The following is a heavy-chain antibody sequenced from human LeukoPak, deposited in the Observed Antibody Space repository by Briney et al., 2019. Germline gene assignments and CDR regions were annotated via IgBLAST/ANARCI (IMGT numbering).Heavy chain of an antibody. CDR1: GYSISSGYY. Sequence: SSETLSLTCTVSGYSISSGYYWGWIRQPPGKGLEWIGSIYHSGSTYYNPSLKSRGTISVDTSKNQFSLKLSSVTAADTAVYYCARAGLGELSFDYWGQGTLVTVSS. CDR2: IYHSGST. D-gene: IGHD3-16*02. J-gene: IGHJ4*02. CDR3: ARAGLGELSFDY. V-gene: IGHV4-38-2*02.